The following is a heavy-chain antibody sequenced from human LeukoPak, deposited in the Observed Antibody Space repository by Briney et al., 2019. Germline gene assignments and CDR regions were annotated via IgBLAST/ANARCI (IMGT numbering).Heavy chain of an antibody. CDR1: GYTFTSYG. CDR3: AREGFGYMDV. J-gene: IGHJ6*03. D-gene: IGHD3-16*01. CDR2: ISAYNGNT. Sequence: ASVKVSCKASGYTFTSYGISWVRQAPGQGLEWMGWISAYNGNTNYAQKFQGRVTMTRDTSISTAYMELSRLRSDDTAVYYCAREGFGYMDVWGKGTTVTVSS. V-gene: IGHV1-18*01.